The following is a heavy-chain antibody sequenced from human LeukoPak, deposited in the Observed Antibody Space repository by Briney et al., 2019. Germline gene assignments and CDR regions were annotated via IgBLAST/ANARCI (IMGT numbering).Heavy chain of an antibody. CDR2: TNHSGST. V-gene: IGHV4-34*01. CDR3: ARADYSSSWSHYYYYMDV. J-gene: IGHJ6*03. Sequence: SETLSLTCAVYGGSFSGYYWSWIRQPPGKGLEWIGETNHSGSTNYNPSLKSRVTISVDTSKNQFSLKLSSVTAADTAVYYCARADYSSSWSHYYYYMDVWGKGTTVTVSS. CDR1: GGSFSGYY. D-gene: IGHD6-13*01.